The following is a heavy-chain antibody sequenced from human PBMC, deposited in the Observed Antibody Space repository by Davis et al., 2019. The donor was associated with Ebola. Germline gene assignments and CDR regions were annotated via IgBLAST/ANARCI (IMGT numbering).Heavy chain of an antibody. CDR1: GFTFSDYA. CDR3: AKVKVGSSAHYTSPNFDI. D-gene: IGHD3-3*01. J-gene: IGHJ4*02. V-gene: IGHV3-23*01. Sequence: PGGSLRLSCAASGFTFSDYAMNWVHQGPGKGLEWISIISGGGDDAYYAGSVKGRFTVSRDNSENTVSLHLGSLTVGDTALYYCAKVKVGSSAHYTSPNFDIWGQGILVTVSS. CDR2: ISGGGDDA.